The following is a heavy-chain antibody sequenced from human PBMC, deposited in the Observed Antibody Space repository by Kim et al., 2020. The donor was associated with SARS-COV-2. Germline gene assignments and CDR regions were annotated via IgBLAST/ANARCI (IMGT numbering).Heavy chain of an antibody. CDR3: GRECSSRRKLYFYGMDV. Sequence: GGSLRLSCAASGFIFSTYAMHWVRQAPGKGLEWVAVMSYDGTKKYTADSVKGRFTISRANSKTTLYLQMNSLRIEDTAMDYCGRECSSRRKLYFYGMDV. CDR2: MSYDGTKK. D-gene: IGHD2-8*01. V-gene: IGHV3-30-3*01. J-gene: IGHJ6*01. CDR1: GFIFSTYA.